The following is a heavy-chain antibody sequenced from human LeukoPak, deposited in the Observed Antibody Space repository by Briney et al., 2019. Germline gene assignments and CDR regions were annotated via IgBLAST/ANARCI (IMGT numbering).Heavy chain of an antibody. CDR2: ISGSGGST. D-gene: IGHD6-6*01. CDR3: ASFRQLVLASYYYGMDV. J-gene: IGHJ6*02. Sequence: GGSLRLSCAASGFTFSSYAMSWVRQAPGKGLEWVSAISGSGGSTYYADSVKGRFTISRDNSKNTLYLQMNSLRAEDTAVYYCASFRQLVLASYYYGMDVWGQGTTVTVSS. CDR1: GFTFSSYA. V-gene: IGHV3-23*01.